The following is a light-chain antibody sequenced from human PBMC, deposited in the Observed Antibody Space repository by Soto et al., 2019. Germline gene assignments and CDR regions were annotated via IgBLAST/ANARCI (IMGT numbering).Light chain of an antibody. CDR1: SGSVSITSY. Sequence: QAVVTQEPSISVSPGGTVTLTCGLTSGSVSITSYPSWFQQTPGQAPRTLINSTNTRSSGVSDRFSGSILGGKAALTITGAQAADDSDYYCALYLGGGITVFGGGTQLTVL. V-gene: IGLV8-61*01. CDR3: ALYLGGGITV. J-gene: IGLJ7*01. CDR2: STN.